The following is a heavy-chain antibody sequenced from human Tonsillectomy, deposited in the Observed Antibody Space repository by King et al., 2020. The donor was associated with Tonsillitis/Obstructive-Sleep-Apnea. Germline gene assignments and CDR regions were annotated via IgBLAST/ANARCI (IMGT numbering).Heavy chain of an antibody. D-gene: IGHD3-10*01. CDR2: IFSGGCT. CDR1: GFTVSSNY. J-gene: IGHJ6*03. Sequence: VQLVESGGGLIQPGGSLRLSCAASGFTVSSNYMSWVRQAPGEGLVWVSVIFSGGCTYYADSVRVRFTISRYHSKNKLLLKMNSLRDEDTAVYYCARDQDYGSGSYFHYYYYMDVWGKGTTVTVSS. V-gene: IGHV3-53*01. CDR3: ARDQDYGSGSYFHYYYYMDV.